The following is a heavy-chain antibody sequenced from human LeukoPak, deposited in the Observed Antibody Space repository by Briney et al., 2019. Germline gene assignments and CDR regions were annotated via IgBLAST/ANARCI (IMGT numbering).Heavy chain of an antibody. D-gene: IGHD3-10*01. CDR2: INPNTGAT. CDR1: GYTFNDYY. V-gene: IGHV1-2*02. J-gene: IGHJ3*02. Sequence: ASVKVSCKASGYTFNDYYMQWVRQAPGQGLQWMGWINPNTGATRYAQKIQGRIAMTRDTSMSTVYMELSGLRSDDTAVYYCAKDLRSSESYRGGDAFDIWGQGTMVTVSS. CDR3: AKDLRSSESYRGGDAFDI.